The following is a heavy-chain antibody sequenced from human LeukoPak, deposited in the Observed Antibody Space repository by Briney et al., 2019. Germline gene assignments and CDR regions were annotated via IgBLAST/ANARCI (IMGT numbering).Heavy chain of an antibody. D-gene: IGHD2-21*02. CDR3: ARELCGGDCYLSRWFDP. CDR2: IYTSGST. CDR1: GGSISSYY. Sequence: SETLSLTCTVSGGSISSYYWSWIRQPPGKGLEWIGYIYTSGSTNYNPSLKSRVTISVDTFKNQFSLKLSSVTAADTAVYYCARELCGGDCYLSRWFDPWGQGTLVTVSS. V-gene: IGHV4-4*09. J-gene: IGHJ5*02.